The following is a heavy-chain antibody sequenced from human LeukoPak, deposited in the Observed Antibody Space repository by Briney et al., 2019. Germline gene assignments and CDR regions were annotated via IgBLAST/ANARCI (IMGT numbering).Heavy chain of an antibody. V-gene: IGHV1-18*01. CDR1: GTSFTNYG. Sequence: ASVKVSSKVVGTSFTNYGTTWVRPAPGQGLEWMAWISAHNGDTNVAQNFQGRVTMTTDTSTSTAYMELRSLRSDDTAMYYCARGEYPNGYWGQGTLVTVSS. CDR2: ISAHNGDT. J-gene: IGHJ4*02. CDR3: ARGEYPNGY. D-gene: IGHD2-8*01.